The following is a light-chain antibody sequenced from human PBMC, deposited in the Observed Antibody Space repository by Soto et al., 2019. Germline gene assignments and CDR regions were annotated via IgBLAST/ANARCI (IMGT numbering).Light chain of an antibody. CDR2: DVN. V-gene: IGLV2-14*03. CDR1: SSDIGAYNF. Sequence: QSVLTQPASGSGSPGQSITISCTGTSSDIGAYNFVSWYQQHPGKAPKLMLYDVNIRPSGVSNRFSGSKSGNTASLTISGLQAEDEADYYCTSWTTSNTMIFGGGTKLTVL. J-gene: IGLJ2*01. CDR3: TSWTTSNTMI.